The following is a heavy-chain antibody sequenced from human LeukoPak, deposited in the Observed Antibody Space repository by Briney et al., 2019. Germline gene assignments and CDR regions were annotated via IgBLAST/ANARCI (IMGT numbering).Heavy chain of an antibody. CDR1: GFTFSNYW. Sequence: GFLRLSCAASGFTFSNYWMSWVRQAPGKGLEWVANINQDGSEKYYVDSVRGRFTISRDNAENSLYLQMNSLRAEDTAVYYCARTWMYSNYFRGQGTLVTVSS. CDR2: INQDGSEK. D-gene: IGHD4-11*01. V-gene: IGHV3-7*03. J-gene: IGHJ4*02. CDR3: ARTWMYSNYF.